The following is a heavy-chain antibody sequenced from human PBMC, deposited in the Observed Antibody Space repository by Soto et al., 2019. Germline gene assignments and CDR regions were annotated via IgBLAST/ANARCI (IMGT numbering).Heavy chain of an antibody. CDR1: GFTFSSYE. CDR3: AREYSNSLGYYYGMDV. V-gene: IGHV3-48*03. Sequence: PGGSLRLSCAASGFTFSSYEMNWVRQAPGKGLEWVSYISSSGRTIYYADSVKGRFTISRDNAKNSLYLQMNSLRAEDTAVYYCAREYSNSLGYYYGMDVWGQGTTVTVSS. J-gene: IGHJ6*02. D-gene: IGHD6-6*01. CDR2: ISSSGRTI.